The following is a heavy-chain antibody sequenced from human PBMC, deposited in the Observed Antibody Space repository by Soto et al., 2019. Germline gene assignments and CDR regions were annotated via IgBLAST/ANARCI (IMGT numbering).Heavy chain of an antibody. V-gene: IGHV1-46*01. D-gene: IGHD3-10*01. CDR2: INPSGGST. J-gene: IGHJ6*02. CDR3: AREGGYYGSGSYYYYYGMDV. Sequence: ASVKVSCEACGYTFTSYYMHWVRQAPGQGLEWMGIINPSGGSTSYAQKFQGRVTMTRDTSTSTVYMELSSLRSEDTAVYYCAREGGYYGSGSYYYYYGMDVWGQGTTVTVSS. CDR1: GYTFTSYY.